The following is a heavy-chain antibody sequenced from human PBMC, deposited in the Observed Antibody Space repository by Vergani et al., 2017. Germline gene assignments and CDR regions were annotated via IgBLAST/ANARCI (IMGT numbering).Heavy chain of an antibody. D-gene: IGHD2-15*01. CDR2: IYHSGST. Sequence: QVQLQESGPGLVKPPGTLSLTCAVSGGSISSSNWWSWVRQPPGKGLEWIGEIYHSGSTNYNPSLKSRVTISVDKSKNHFSMKLSSVTAADTAVYYCASPSKYCSGGSCYNYWGQGTLVTVSS. CDR1: GGSISSSNW. V-gene: IGHV4-4*03. CDR3: ASPSKYCSGGSCYNY. J-gene: IGHJ4*02.